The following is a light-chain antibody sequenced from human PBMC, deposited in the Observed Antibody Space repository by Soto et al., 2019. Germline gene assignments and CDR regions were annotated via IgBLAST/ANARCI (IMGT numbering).Light chain of an antibody. CDR3: QQVNVYPST. CDR1: QDINSY. J-gene: IGKJ4*01. Sequence: IQLTHSPSSLSASIGDRVTITCRASQDINSYLAWYQQKPGKSPNLLIYEASILQRGVPSRFSGGGSGTDFTLTISCLQPEDFATYYCQQVNVYPSTFGGGTKVDIK. CDR2: EAS. V-gene: IGKV1-9*01.